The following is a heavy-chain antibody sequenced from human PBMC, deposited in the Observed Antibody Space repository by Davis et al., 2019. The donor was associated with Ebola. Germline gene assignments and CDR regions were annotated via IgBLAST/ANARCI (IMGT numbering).Heavy chain of an antibody. CDR1: GFTFSSYA. D-gene: IGHD6-13*01. V-gene: IGHV3-23*01. J-gene: IGHJ5*02. Sequence: GESLKISCAASGFTFSSYAMSWVRQAPGKGLEWVSAISGSGGSTYYADSVKGRFTISRDNSKNMLYLQMNSLRAEDTAVYYCARDRFPMDSSSWYWFDPWGQGTLVTVSS. CDR3: ARDRFPMDSSSWYWFDP. CDR2: ISGSGGST.